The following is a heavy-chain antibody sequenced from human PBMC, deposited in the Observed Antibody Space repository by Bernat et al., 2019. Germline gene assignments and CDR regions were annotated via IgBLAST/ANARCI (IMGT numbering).Heavy chain of an antibody. V-gene: IGHV3-33*01. J-gene: IGHJ4*02. CDR2: IWYDGSYT. CDR1: GFSFSSYG. Sequence: QVQLVESGGGVVQPGRSLRLSCVASGFSFSSYGFHWVRQAPGKGLEWVGVIWYDGSYTHYADSVRGRFTISRDNSKSTLFLQMNSLRAEDTAVYYCAREGWSTIVEAGTGADYWGQGTLVSVSS. D-gene: IGHD6-19*01. CDR3: AREGWSTIVEAGTGADY.